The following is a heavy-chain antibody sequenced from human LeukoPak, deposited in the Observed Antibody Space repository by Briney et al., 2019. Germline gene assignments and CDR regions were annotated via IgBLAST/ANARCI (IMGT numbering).Heavy chain of an antibody. CDR3: ARAYVGTAMVTGYYYYMDV. J-gene: IGHJ6*03. CDR2: IYYSGST. Sequence: SETLSLTCTVSGGSISSYYWSWIRQPPGKGLEWIGYIYYSGSTNYNPSLKSRVTISVDTSKNQFSLKLSSVTAADTAVYYCARAYVGTAMVTGYYYYMDVWGKGTTVTVSS. CDR1: GGSISSYY. V-gene: IGHV4-59*01. D-gene: IGHD5-18*01.